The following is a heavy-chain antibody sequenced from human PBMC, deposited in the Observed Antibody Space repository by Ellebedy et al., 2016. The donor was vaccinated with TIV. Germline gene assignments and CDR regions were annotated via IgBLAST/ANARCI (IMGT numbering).Heavy chain of an antibody. CDR3: ARAEKVRGYTYGYFPYNYYYFGMDV. J-gene: IGHJ6*02. D-gene: IGHD5-18*01. CDR1: GFTFSSYA. V-gene: IGHV3-30-3*01. Sequence: GGSLRLSCAASGFTFSSYAIHWVRQTPGKGLEWVAVVSYDGSDKYYADSVKGRFTISRDNSKDTLYLQMISLRAEDTAVYYCARAEKVRGYTYGYFPYNYYYFGMDVWGQGTTVTVSS. CDR2: VSYDGSDK.